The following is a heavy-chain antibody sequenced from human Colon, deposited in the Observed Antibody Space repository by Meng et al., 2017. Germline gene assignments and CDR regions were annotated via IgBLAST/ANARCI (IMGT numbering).Heavy chain of an antibody. CDR2: AST. V-gene: IGHV4-61*08. Sequence: VHLQEPGPELVRPSGTLPLISFFPGGSGSSAGYQWSWIRQPPGKGLEWIGYASTNYNPSLKSRVTISVDTSKNQFSLRLTSVTAADTAVYYCARDHMGSLDYWGQGILVTVSS. CDR3: ARDHMGSLDY. J-gene: IGHJ4*02. D-gene: IGHD1-26*01. CDR1: GGSGSSAGYQ.